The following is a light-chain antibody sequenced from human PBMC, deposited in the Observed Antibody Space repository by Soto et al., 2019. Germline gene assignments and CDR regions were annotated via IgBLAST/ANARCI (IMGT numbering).Light chain of an antibody. J-gene: IGKJ2*01. Sequence: DIQLTQSPPSLSASLPSSVAITCRASQSINSNVNWYQQKPGKAPKFLTYGASNLQSGVPSRFSGSGSGTDFSLTINSLQPEDFETYYCQQSFSIPYTFGQGPRWIS. CDR3: QQSFSIPYT. V-gene: IGKV1-39*01. CDR2: GAS. CDR1: QSINSN.